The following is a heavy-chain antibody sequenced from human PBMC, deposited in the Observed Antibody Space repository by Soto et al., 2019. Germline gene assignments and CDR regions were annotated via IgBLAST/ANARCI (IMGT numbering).Heavy chain of an antibody. D-gene: IGHD2-2*02. J-gene: IGHJ6*02. V-gene: IGHV1-69*01. Sequence: QVQLVQSGAEVKKPGSSVKVSCKASGGTFSSYAISWVRQAPGQGLEWMGGIIPIFGTANYAQKFQGRVNIPEDESTSTVYMEMSSPRSEDTAVYYCAGVRYCSSNSCYRGYYYYGMDVWGQGTTVTVSS. CDR2: IIPIFGTA. CDR1: GGTFSSYA. CDR3: AGVRYCSSNSCYRGYYYYGMDV.